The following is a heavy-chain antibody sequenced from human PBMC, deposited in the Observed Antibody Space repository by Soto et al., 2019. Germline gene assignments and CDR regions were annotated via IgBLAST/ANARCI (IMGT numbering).Heavy chain of an antibody. V-gene: IGHV4-31*03. CDR1: GGSISSGGYY. J-gene: IGHJ4*02. CDR2: IYYSGST. CDR3: ARVLTSRGSSFSPALDY. Sequence: QVQLQESGPGLVKPSQTLSLTCTVSGGSISSGGYYWSWIRQHPGKGLEWIGYIYYSGSTYYNPSLKSRVTIAVDTSKNQFSLKLSSVTAADTAVYYCARVLTSRGSSFSPALDYWGQGTLVTVSS. D-gene: IGHD6-6*01.